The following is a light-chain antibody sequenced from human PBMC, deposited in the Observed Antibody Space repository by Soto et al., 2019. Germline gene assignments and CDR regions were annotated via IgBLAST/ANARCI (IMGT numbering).Light chain of an antibody. CDR1: QSVSSSY. J-gene: IGKJ5*01. CDR3: QQRSNWPIT. Sequence: EIVLTQSPGTLSLSPGERATLSCRASQSVSSSYLAWYQQKPGQAPRVLMYGASTRATGIPARFSGSGSGTDFTLTISSLEPEDFAIYYCQQRSNWPITFGQGTRLEIK. V-gene: IGKV3D-20*02. CDR2: GAS.